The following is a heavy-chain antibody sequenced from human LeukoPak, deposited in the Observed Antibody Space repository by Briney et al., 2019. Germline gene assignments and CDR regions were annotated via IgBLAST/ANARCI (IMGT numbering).Heavy chain of an antibody. CDR3: ARDIGIAAAGHFDC. V-gene: IGHV3-30-3*01. CDR2: ISYDGSNK. CDR1: GFTFSSYA. D-gene: IGHD6-13*01. Sequence: GRSLRLSCAASGFTFSSYAMHWVRQAPGKGLEWVAVISYDGSNKYYADSVKGRFTISRDNSKNTLYLQMNSLRAEDTAVYYCARDIGIAAAGHFDCWGQGTLVTVSS. J-gene: IGHJ4*02.